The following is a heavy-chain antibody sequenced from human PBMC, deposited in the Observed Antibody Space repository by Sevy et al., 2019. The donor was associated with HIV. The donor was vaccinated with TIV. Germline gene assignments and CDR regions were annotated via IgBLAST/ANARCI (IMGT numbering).Heavy chain of an antibody. D-gene: IGHD2-15*01. CDR1: GGSISSYY. Sequence: SETLSLTCTVSGGSISSYYWSRIRQPPGKGLEWIGYIYYSGSTNYNPSLKSRVTISVDTSKNQFSLKLSSVTAADTAVYYCARAGSGYYYGMDVWGQGTTVTVSS. V-gene: IGHV4-59*01. CDR3: ARAGSGYYYGMDV. J-gene: IGHJ6*02. CDR2: IYYSGST.